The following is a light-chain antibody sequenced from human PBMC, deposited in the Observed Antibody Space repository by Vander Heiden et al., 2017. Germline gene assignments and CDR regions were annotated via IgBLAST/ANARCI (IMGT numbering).Light chain of an antibody. CDR3: QQSYSTPGT. Sequence: DIQMTQSPSSLSASVGDRVTITCRASQSISSYLNWYQQKPGKAPKLLIYAASSLQSGVPSRFSGRGSGTDFTLTIRSLQPEDFATYYCQQSYSTPGTFGGGTKVEIK. CDR2: AAS. CDR1: QSISSY. V-gene: IGKV1-39*01. J-gene: IGKJ4*01.